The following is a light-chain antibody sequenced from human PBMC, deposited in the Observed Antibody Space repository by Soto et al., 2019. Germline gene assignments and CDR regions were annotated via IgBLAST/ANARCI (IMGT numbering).Light chain of an antibody. CDR3: QQRGYRPST. V-gene: IGKV3-11*01. Sequence: EVVLTQSPATLSLSPGERTTLSCRASQSIATHLAWYQQKPGQAPRLLIYDVSNRATGIPARFSGSGSGTDFTLTISSLEAEDFAVYYCQQRGYRPSTFGQGTRLEVK. CDR2: DVS. CDR1: QSIATH. J-gene: IGKJ5*01.